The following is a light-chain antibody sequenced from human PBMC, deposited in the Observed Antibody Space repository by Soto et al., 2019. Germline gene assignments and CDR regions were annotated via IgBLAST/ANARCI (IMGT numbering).Light chain of an antibody. Sequence: QSVLTQPASVSGPPGQSITISCTGTSSDVGGYNYVSWYQQHPGKAPKLMIYDVSNRPSGVSNRFSGSKSGNTASLTISGLQAEDEADYYCSSYTSSSTLVFGGGTKLPS. CDR3: SSYTSSSTLV. V-gene: IGLV2-14*01. CDR1: SSDVGGYNY. J-gene: IGLJ2*01. CDR2: DVS.